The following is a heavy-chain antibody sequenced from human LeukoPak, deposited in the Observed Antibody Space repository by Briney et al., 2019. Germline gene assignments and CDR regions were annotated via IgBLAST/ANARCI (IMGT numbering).Heavy chain of an antibody. V-gene: IGHV4-31*03. CDR1: GGSISGYY. J-gene: IGHJ3*02. CDR3: ARAAPDAFDI. CDR2: IYYSGNT. Sequence: SETLSLTCTVSGGSISGYYWSWIRQHPGKGLEWIAYIYYSGNTYYSPSLKSRVTISVDTSKNQFSLKLSSVTAADTAVYYCARAAPDAFDIWGQGTMVTVSS.